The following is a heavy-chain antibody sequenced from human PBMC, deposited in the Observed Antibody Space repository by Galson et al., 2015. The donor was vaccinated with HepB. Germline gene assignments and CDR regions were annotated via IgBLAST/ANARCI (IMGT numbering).Heavy chain of an antibody. CDR3: ARSGAYYDILVGGRFHDAFDI. D-gene: IGHD3-9*01. V-gene: IGHV3-74*01. CDR1: GHTSSSYW. J-gene: IGHJ3*02. Sequence: SLRLSCAASGHTSSSYWMHWVRQAPGKGLVWVSRINSDGSTTSYADSVKGRFTISRDNAEKTLFLQLNSLRDEDTAMYYCARSGAYYDILVGGRFHDAFDIWGQGTMVTVSS. CDR2: INSDGSTT.